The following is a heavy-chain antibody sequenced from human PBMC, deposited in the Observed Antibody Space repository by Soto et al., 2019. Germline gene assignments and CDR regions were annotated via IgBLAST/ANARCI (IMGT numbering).Heavy chain of an antibody. CDR2: IIPIFGTA. J-gene: IGHJ4*02. CDR3: ARDGGRHSGGIDY. CDR1: GGTFSSYS. Sequence: QVQLVQSGAEVKKPGSSVKVSCKASGGTFSSYSINWVLQAPGQGLEGMGEIIPIFGTANYAEKFQGRVTLTADESTSTAYMELSSLSSEDTAVYYCARDGGRHSGGIDYWGQGTLVTVSS. V-gene: IGHV1-69*01. D-gene: IGHD1-26*01.